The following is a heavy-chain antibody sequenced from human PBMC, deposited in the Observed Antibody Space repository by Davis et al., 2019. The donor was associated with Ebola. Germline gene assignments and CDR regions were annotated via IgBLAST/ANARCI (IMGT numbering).Heavy chain of an antibody. CDR2: INEDGSEK. CDR3: ARDAYCSGGSCYIY. V-gene: IGHV3-7*01. CDR1: GFTLSSYW. Sequence: GGSLRLSCEASGFTLSSYWISWVRQAPGKGLEWVANINEDGSEKHYVDSVKGRFTISRDNAENSLDLQMNSLGAEDTAVYYCARDAYCSGGSCYIYWGQGTLVTVSS. J-gene: IGHJ4*02. D-gene: IGHD2-15*01.